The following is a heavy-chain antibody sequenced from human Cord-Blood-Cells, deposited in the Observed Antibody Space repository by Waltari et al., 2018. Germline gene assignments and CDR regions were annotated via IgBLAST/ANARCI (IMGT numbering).Heavy chain of an antibody. V-gene: IGHV4-59*11. CDR2: TYYSGST. CDR3: ARGSIAVAGTGFDY. CDR1: GGSISSHY. Sequence: QVQLQESGPGLVKPSETLSLTCTVSGGSISSHYWSWIRQPPGKGLEWIGYTYYSGSTNYIPPLKCLVTISVATSKTQCFLKLSAVTAADTAVYYCARGSIAVAGTGFDYWGQGTLVTVSS. J-gene: IGHJ4*02. D-gene: IGHD6-19*01.